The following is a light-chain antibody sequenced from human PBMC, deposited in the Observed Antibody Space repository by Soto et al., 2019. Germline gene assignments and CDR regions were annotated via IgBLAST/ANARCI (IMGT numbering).Light chain of an antibody. CDR3: QQYHSYWT. V-gene: IGKV1-5*01. Sequence: DIQMTQSPSTLSASIGDRVTITCRASQSISSRLAWFQQKPGKAPKLLIYDASSLESGVPQRFSGSGSGTEFTLTISSLQTDDFSTYYCQQYHSYWTFGQGTKVDIK. CDR2: DAS. CDR1: QSISSR. J-gene: IGKJ1*01.